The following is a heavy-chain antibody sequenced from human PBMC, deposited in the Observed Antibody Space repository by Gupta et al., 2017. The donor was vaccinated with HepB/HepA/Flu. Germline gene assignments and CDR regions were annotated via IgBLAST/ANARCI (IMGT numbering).Heavy chain of an antibody. D-gene: IGHD3-10*01. CDR3: ARDKGGSGSEYYFYYGMDV. J-gene: IGHJ6*02. V-gene: IGHV3-48*03. CDR1: AFSFSDYD. CDR2: ISNSASTI. Sequence: ELQLVESGGGLVQPGGSLRLSCAASAFSFSDYDMNWVRQAPGKGLEWVSYISNSASTIHYADSVKGRFTISRDNARNSVHLQMNNLRVEDTAVYYCARDKGGSGSEYYFYYGMDVWGQGTTVTVSS.